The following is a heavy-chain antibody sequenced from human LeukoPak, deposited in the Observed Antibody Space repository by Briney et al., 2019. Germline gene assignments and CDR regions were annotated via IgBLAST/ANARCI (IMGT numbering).Heavy chain of an antibody. D-gene: IGHD6-19*01. V-gene: IGHV4-4*07. CDR1: GGSVSDYY. Sequence: PSETLSLTCTVSGGSVSDYYWAWIRQSAGKGLEWIGRMYTTGSTKYSPSFESRVTMPRDASKNQFSLRLNSVTAADTAIYYCARIYSRGWSLDSWGPGTLVTVSS. CDR2: MYTTGST. CDR3: ARIYSRGWSLDS. J-gene: IGHJ4*02.